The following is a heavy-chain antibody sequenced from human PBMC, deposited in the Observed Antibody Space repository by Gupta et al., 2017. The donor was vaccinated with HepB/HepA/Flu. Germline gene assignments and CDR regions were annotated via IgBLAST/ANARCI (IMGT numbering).Heavy chain of an antibody. V-gene: IGHV3-30-3*01. CDR3: ARRGYCTTSVCSNWLDP. J-gene: IGHJ5*02. CDR1: AFAFFNYA. CDR2: ISKDGINQ. D-gene: IGHD2-8*01. Sequence: QVQLVESGGGVVQPGTSLSLSCAASAFAFFNYAMHWVRQAPGKGLEWVAVISKDGINQYYADSVTGRFTVSRDISKNTLYLQMNSLRLEDTAVYYCARRGYCTTSVCSNWLDPWGQGTLVTVSS.